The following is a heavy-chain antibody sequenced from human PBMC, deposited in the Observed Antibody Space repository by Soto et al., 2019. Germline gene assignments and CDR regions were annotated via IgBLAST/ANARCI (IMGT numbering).Heavy chain of an antibody. V-gene: IGHV3-30*18. CDR3: AKGGGTDY. D-gene: IGHD3-16*01. Sequence: QVQLVESGGGVVQPGRSLRLSCAASGFTFSSYGMHWVRQAPGKGLEWVAVISYDGSNKYYADSVKGRFTISRDNSKNTLYLQMNSLRAEDTAVYYCAKGGGTDYWGQGTLVTVSS. CDR2: ISYDGSNK. J-gene: IGHJ4*02. CDR1: GFTFSSYG.